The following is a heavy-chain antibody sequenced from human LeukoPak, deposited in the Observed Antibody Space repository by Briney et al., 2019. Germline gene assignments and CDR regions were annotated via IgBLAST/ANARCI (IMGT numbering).Heavy chain of an antibody. J-gene: IGHJ4*02. CDR3: VKAGNLGYCRGGSCGDFYS. Sequence: GGSLRVSCAASGFTFSSYGMHWVRQAPGKGLEWVGGISYNGSNKYYADSVKGRFTISRDNSKNTLYLQMNRLRAEDTAVYYCVKAGNLGYCRGGSCGDFYSWGQRTLVS. V-gene: IGHV3-30*18. D-gene: IGHD2-15*01. CDR1: GFTFSSYG. CDR2: ISYNGSNK.